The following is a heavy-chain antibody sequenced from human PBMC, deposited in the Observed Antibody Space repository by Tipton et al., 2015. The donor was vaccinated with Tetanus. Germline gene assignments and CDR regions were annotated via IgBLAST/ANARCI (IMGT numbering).Heavy chain of an antibody. J-gene: IGHJ4*02. D-gene: IGHD2-8*01. CDR1: GYIFNNYW. V-gene: IGHV5-51*01. CDR3: ARAHCTDGVCNFDF. Sequence: VQLVQSGGEVKKPGESLKISCKGSGYIFNNYWIGWVRQKPGKGLEWMGIIYPGDSDTRYSSSFQGQFTISVDKSINTAYLQWSSLKASDTSMFYCARAHCTDGVCNFDFWGQGALVTVAS. CDR2: IYPGDSDT.